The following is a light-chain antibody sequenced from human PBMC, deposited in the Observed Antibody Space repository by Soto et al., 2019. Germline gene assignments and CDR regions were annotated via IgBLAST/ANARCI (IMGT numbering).Light chain of an antibody. CDR1: QSVSSY. CDR2: DAS. CDR3: QQRTNWPRIT. V-gene: IGKV3-11*01. Sequence: EIVLTQSPATLSLSPGETATLSCRASQSVSSYLAWYQQKPGQTPRLLIYDASNRATGIPARFSGSGSGTDFTLPISSLEPEDFAIYYCQQRTNWPRITFGPGTKVDIK. J-gene: IGKJ3*01.